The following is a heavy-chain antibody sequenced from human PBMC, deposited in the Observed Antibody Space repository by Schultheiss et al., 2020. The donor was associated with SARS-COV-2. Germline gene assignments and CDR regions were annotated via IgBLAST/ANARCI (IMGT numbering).Heavy chain of an antibody. CDR3: ARDRHQWLLPFDY. V-gene: IGHV3-7*03. CDR2: IKQDGSEK. D-gene: IGHD3-22*01. J-gene: IGHJ4*02. Sequence: GGSLRLSCAASGFTFSSYWMSWVRQAPGKGLELVANIKQDGSEKYYVDSVKGRFTISRDNAKNSLYLQMNSLRAEDTAVYYCARDRHQWLLPFDYWGQGTLVTVSS. CDR1: GFTFSSYW.